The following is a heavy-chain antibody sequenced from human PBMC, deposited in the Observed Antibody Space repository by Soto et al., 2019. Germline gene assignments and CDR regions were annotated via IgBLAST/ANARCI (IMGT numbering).Heavy chain of an antibody. D-gene: IGHD1-26*01. CDR2: IIPIFGTA. CDR3: ASWEWELRLVYFHH. CDR1: GGTFSSYA. J-gene: IGHJ1*01. Sequence: SVKLSCKASGGTFSSYAISWVRQAPGQGLEWMGGIIPIFGTANYAQKFQGRVTITADESTSTAYMELSSLRSEDTAVYYCASWEWELRLVYFHHWGQGTLVIVSS. V-gene: IGHV1-69*13.